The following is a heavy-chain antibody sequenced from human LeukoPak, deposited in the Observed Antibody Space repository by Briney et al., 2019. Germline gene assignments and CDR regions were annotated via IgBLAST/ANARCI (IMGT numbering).Heavy chain of an antibody. CDR1: GFTVSSNY. CDR3: TKDSERGDAFDI. CDR2: ISSSSSYI. J-gene: IGHJ3*02. V-gene: IGHV3-21*04. Sequence: KPGGSLRLSCAASGFTVSSNYMSWVRQAPGKGLEWVSSISSSSSYIYYADSVKGRFTISRDNAKNSLYLQMNSLRAEDTAVYYCTKDSERGDAFDIWGQGTMVTVSS.